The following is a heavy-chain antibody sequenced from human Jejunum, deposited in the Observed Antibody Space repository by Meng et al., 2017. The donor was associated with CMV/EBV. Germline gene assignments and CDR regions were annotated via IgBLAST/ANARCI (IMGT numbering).Heavy chain of an antibody. CDR1: VFTVSSNY. CDR2: TYSGGYT. CDR3: ATSTVVNVGGY. J-gene: IGHJ4*02. D-gene: IGHD4-23*01. Sequence: SCAASVFTVSSNYMSWVRQAPGKGLEWVSITYSGGYTYYADSLKGRFTISRDNSKNTVYLQMNSLRAEDTAVYFCATSTVVNVGGYWGQGTLVTVSS. V-gene: IGHV3-66*02.